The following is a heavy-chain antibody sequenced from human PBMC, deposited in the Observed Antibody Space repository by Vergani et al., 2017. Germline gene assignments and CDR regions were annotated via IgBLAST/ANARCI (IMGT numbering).Heavy chain of an antibody. V-gene: IGHV4-30-4*08. D-gene: IGHD3-22*01. J-gene: IGHJ4*02. CDR3: ARGSDRSGYYYGVASIDY. CDR1: GGSISSGDYY. CDR2: IYYSGST. Sequence: QVQLQESGPGLKPSQTLSLTCTVSGGSISSGDYYWSWIRQPPGKGLEWIGYIYYSGSTYYNPSLKSRVTITVDTSKNQFSLKLSSVTAADTAVDYCARGSDRSGYYYGVASIDYWGQGTLVTVSS.